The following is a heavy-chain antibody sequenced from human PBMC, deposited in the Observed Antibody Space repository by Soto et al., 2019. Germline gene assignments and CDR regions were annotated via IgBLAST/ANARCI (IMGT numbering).Heavy chain of an antibody. V-gene: IGHV2-5*02. CDR3: AHRVLRAVFGLVTTTAIYFDF. J-gene: IGHJ4*02. CDR2: TYWDDDK. D-gene: IGHD3-3*01. CDR1: GFSLTTSGVG. Sequence: QITLNESGPTAVKPTETLTLTCTFSGFSLTTSGVGVGWLRQSPGKAPVWLAFTYWDDDKRYRTSLKSSLTITKDTSKNQVVLTMANVDPADTATYYCAHRVLRAVFGLVTTTAIYFDFWGQGTPVVVSS.